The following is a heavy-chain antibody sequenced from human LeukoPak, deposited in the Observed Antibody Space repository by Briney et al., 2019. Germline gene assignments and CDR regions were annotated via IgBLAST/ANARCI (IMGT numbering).Heavy chain of an antibody. V-gene: IGHV1-18*01. D-gene: IGHD3-16*01. J-gene: IGHJ4*02. CDR2: ISANSGNT. CDR1: GYSFTRNG. Sequence: ASVKVSCKPSGYSFTRNGISWVRQAPGQGLEWMSWISANSGNTNCAQNFQDRVTLTTDTSTSTAYMELRSLRSDDTAVYYCARDVNYAFDYWGQGTLVTVSS. CDR3: ARDVNYAFDY.